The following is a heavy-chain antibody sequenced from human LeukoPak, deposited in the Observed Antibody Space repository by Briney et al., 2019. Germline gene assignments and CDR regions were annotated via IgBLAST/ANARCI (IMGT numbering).Heavy chain of an antibody. Sequence: GASVKVSCKASGYTFTGYYMHWVRQAPGQGLEWMGWINPNGGGTNYAQKFQGWVTMTRDTSISTAYMELSRLTFDDTAIYYCARGAAGYSGGFGGGMDVWGKGTTVTVSS. CDR1: GYTFTGYY. V-gene: IGHV1-2*04. D-gene: IGHD6-19*01. J-gene: IGHJ6*04. CDR3: ARGAAGYSGGFGGGMDV. CDR2: INPNGGGT.